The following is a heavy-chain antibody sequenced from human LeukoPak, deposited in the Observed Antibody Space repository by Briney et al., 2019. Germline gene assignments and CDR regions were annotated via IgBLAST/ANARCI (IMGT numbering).Heavy chain of an antibody. Sequence: PGGSLRLSCAASGFTVSSNYMSWVRQAPGKGLEWIGYIYYSGSTNYNPSLKSRVTISVDTSKNQFSLKLSSVTAADTAVYYCARHHLLPYFDYWGQGTLVTVSS. CDR3: ARHHLLPYFDY. CDR1: GFTVSSNY. CDR2: IYYSGST. J-gene: IGHJ4*02. V-gene: IGHV4-59*08.